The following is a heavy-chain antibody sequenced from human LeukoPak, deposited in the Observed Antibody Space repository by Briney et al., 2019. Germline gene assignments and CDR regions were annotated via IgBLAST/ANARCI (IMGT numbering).Heavy chain of an antibody. Sequence: SETLSLTCAVYGGSFSGYYWSWIRQPPGKGLEWIGEINHSGSTNYNPSLKSRVTISVDTSKNQFSLKLSSVTAADTAVYYCARGGPRSSSSSNWFDPWGQGTLVTVSS. V-gene: IGHV4-34*01. D-gene: IGHD6-6*01. CDR1: GGSFSGYY. CDR2: INHSGST. CDR3: ARGGPRSSSSSNWFDP. J-gene: IGHJ5*02.